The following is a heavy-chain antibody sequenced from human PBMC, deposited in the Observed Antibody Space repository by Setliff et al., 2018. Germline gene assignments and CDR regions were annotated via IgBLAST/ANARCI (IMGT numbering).Heavy chain of an antibody. J-gene: IGHJ4*02. CDR2: IYYSGST. V-gene: IGHV4-39*07. CDR1: GGSISSSSYY. D-gene: IGHD3-9*01. Sequence: ASETLSLTCTVSGGSISSSSYYWGWIRQPPGKGLEWIGSIYYSGSTYYNPSLKSRVTISVDTSKNQFSLKLSSVTAADTAVYYCARTVYDYDILTGPGYYFGYWGQGTLVTVSS. CDR3: ARTVYDYDILTGPGYYFGY.